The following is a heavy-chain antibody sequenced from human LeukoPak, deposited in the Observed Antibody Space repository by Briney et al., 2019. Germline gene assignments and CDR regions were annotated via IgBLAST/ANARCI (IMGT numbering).Heavy chain of an antibody. J-gene: IGHJ6*02. Sequence: GGSLRLSCAGSRFSFSKYAKSWVRQAPGKGLEWVSVINDSGTSKHYADSVKGRFTISRDNSKNTMYLQMSSLRADDTAIYYCASLPDVWGQGTTVTVSS. CDR3: ASLPDV. CDR1: RFSFSKYA. CDR2: INDSGTSK. V-gene: IGHV3-23*01.